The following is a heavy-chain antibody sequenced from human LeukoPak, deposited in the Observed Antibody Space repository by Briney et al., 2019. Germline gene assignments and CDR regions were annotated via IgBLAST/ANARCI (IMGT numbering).Heavy chain of an antibody. V-gene: IGHV4-4*02. Sequence: PSETLSLTCAVSGDSITSTNWWSWVRQPPGKGLGWVGEIYHSGSTNYHPSLKSRVTISVDKSKNQFPLKLSSVTAADTAVYYCARDPRDGYTFDYWGQGTLVTVSS. CDR2: IYHSGST. CDR3: ARDPRDGYTFDY. D-gene: IGHD5-24*01. CDR1: GDSITSTNW. J-gene: IGHJ4*02.